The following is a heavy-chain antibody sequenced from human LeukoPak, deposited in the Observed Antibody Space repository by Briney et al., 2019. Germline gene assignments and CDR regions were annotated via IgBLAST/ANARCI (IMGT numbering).Heavy chain of an antibody. Sequence: GGSLRLSCAASGFTFSSYGMHWVRQAPGKGLEWVAVISYDGSNKYYADSVKGRFTISRDNSKNTLYLQMNSLRAEDTAVYYCARAGYSIAVAGMGYYYYYMDVWGKGTTVTVSS. CDR1: GFTFSSYG. CDR2: ISYDGSNK. V-gene: IGHV3-30*03. CDR3: ARAGYSIAVAGMGYYYYYMDV. J-gene: IGHJ6*03. D-gene: IGHD6-19*01.